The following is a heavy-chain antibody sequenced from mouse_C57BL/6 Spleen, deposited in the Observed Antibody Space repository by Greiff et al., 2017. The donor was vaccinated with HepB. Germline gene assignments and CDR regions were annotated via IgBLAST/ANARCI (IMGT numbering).Heavy chain of an antibody. J-gene: IGHJ3*01. CDR3: AREDDYGKRAWFAY. V-gene: IGHV5-4*01. CDR1: GFTFSSYA. D-gene: IGHD2-4*01. CDR2: ISDGGSYT. Sequence: EVKLMESGGGLVKPGGSLKLSCAASGFTFSSYAMSWVRQTPEKMLEWVATISDGGSYTYYPDNVKGRFTISRDNAKNNLYLQMSHLKSEDTAVYYCAREDDYGKRAWFAYWGQGTLVTVSA.